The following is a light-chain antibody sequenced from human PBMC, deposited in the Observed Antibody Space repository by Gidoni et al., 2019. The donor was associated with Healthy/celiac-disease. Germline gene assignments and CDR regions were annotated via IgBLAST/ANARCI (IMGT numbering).Light chain of an antibody. CDR1: QSISSW. CDR2: KAS. V-gene: IGKV1-5*03. CDR3: QQYNSFALT. J-gene: IGKJ4*01. Sequence: DIQMTQSPSTLSASVGDRVTITCRASQSISSWLAWYQQKPGKAPKLLIYKASSLESGVPSRFSGSGSGTEFTLTISSLQPDDFGTYYCQQYNSFALTFXGXTKVEIK.